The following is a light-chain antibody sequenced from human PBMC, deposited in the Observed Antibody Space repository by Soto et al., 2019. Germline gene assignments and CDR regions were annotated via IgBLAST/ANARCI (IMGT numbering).Light chain of an antibody. CDR2: DAS. Sequence: DIQMTQCPSSLSATVGDRVTITGRASQDIRNYLNWYQQKPGKAPKLLIYDASNLESGVPSRFSGSGSGTDFTLTISSLHPEDFATYYCQQSYSTPRTFGQGTKVDIK. CDR1: QDIRNY. V-gene: IGKV1-39*01. CDR3: QQSYSTPRT. J-gene: IGKJ1*01.